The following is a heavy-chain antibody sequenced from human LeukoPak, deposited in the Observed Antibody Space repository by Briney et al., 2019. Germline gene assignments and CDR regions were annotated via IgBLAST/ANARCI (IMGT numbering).Heavy chain of an antibody. CDR2: INSDGSST. Sequence: GGSLRLSCAASGSTFSSYWMHWVRQAPGKGLVWVSRINSDGSSTSYADSVKGRFTISRDNAKNTLYLQMNSLRAEDTAVYYCARAGGGSRSGAFDIWGQGTMVTVSS. J-gene: IGHJ3*02. D-gene: IGHD2-15*01. CDR1: GSTFSSYW. CDR3: ARAGGGSRSGAFDI. V-gene: IGHV3-74*01.